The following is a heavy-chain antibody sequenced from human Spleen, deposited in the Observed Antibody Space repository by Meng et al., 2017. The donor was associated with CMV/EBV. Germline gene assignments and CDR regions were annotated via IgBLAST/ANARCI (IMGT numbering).Heavy chain of an antibody. CDR2: MYHTGST. V-gene: IGHV4-38-2*02. CDR1: GYSISSGYY. D-gene: IGHD3-9*01. Sequence: AETLSLTCTVSGYSISSGYYWGWIRQHPGKGLEWIGSMYHTGSTYYNPSLKSRVTISLDTSKNQISLKLTSVTATDTAVYYCVRVDFLDITYWGQGTLVTVSS. CDR3: VRVDFLDITY. J-gene: IGHJ4*02.